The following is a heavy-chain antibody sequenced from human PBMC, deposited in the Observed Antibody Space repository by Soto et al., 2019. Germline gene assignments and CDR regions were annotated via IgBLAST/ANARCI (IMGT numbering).Heavy chain of an antibody. CDR1: GYSFTSYW. J-gene: IGHJ3*02. D-gene: IGHD5-18*01. CDR2: IYPGDSDT. CDR3: ASPTAMVTEDAFDI. V-gene: IGHV5-51*01. Sequence: GEFLKISCKGSGYSFTSYWISWVRQMPGKGLEWMGIIYPGDSDTRYSPSFQGRVTISADKSISTAYLQWSSLKASDTAMYYCASPTAMVTEDAFDIWGQGTMVTVSS.